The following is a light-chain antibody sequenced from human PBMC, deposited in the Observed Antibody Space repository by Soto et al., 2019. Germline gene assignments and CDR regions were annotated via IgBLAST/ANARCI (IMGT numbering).Light chain of an antibody. CDR2: GNS. CDR3: QSYDSSLSGVV. J-gene: IGLJ2*01. Sequence: QPVLTQPPSVSAAPGQRVTISCTGSSSNIGAGYDVHWYQQLPGTAPRLLIYGNSNRPSGVPDRFSGSKSGTSASLAITGLQDEDEADYYCQSYDSSLSGVVFGGGTKLTVL. V-gene: IGLV1-40*01. CDR1: SSNIGAGYD.